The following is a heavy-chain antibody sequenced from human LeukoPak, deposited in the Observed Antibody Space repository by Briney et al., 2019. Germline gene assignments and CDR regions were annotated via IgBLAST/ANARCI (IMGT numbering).Heavy chain of an antibody. CDR2: INNDGSST. J-gene: IGHJ3*02. CDR3: ARGNYHAFDI. V-gene: IGHV3-74*01. D-gene: IGHD3-22*01. Sequence: GGSLRLSRAASGFTFSSYWMHWVRQAPGKGLVWVSRINNDGSSTSYADSVKGRFTISRDNAKNTLYLQMNGLRAEDTAVYYCARGNYHAFDIWGQGTMVTVSS. CDR1: GFTFSSYW.